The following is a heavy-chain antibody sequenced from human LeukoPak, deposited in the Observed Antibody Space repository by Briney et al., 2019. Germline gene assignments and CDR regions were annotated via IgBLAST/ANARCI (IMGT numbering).Heavy chain of an antibody. CDR3: AATDSSGYDYYYFDY. CDR1: GFTFDDYA. J-gene: IGHJ4*02. Sequence: GGSLRLSCAASGFTFDDYAMQWVRQAPGKGLEWVSGINWNSGSTGYADSVKGRFTISRDNAKNSLYLQMNSLRAEDTAVYYCAATDSSGYDYYYFDYWGQGTLVTVSS. CDR2: INWNSGST. V-gene: IGHV3-9*01. D-gene: IGHD5-12*01.